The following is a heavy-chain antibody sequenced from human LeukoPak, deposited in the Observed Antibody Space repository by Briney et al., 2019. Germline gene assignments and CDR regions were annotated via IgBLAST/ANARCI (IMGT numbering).Heavy chain of an antibody. J-gene: IGHJ6*04. D-gene: IGHD5-12*01. CDR2: SAPEDGET. V-gene: IGHV1-24*01. Sequence: ASAKVSCKVSGHTLTELSMHWARQAPGKPLERMPASAPEDGETIYAQKFQGRVTMTEDTSTDTAYMELSSLRSEDTAVYYCATRPPSGFPPYGMDVWGKGTTVTVSS. CDR3: ATRPPSGFPPYGMDV. CDR1: GHTLTELS.